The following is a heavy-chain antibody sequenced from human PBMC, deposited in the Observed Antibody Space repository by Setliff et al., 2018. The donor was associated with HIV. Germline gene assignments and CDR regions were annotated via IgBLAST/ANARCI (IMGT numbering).Heavy chain of an antibody. Sequence: PGESLKISCAASGFTFSNYAMSWVRQAPGKGLEWVSAITGSGRTTYYADSVKGRFTISRDNSKNTLSLQMNSLRAEDTAGYYCAKDYVENDYWGQGTLVTVSS. J-gene: IGHJ4*02. CDR3: AKDYVENDY. D-gene: IGHD3-16*01. CDR2: ITGSGRTT. CDR1: GFTFSNYA. V-gene: IGHV3-23*01.